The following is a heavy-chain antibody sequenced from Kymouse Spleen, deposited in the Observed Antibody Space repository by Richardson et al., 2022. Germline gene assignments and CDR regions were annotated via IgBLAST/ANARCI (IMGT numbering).Heavy chain of an antibody. CDR2: ISSSSSTI. D-gene: IGHD2-2*02. CDR1: GFTFSSYS. J-gene: IGHJ4*02. CDR3: ARQGLYCSSTSCRPFDY. Sequence: EVQLVESGGGLVQPGGSLRLSCAASGFTFSSYSMNWVRQAPGKGLEWVSYISSSSSTIYYADSVKGRFTISRDNAKNSLYLQMNSLRDEDTAVYYCARQGLYCSSTSCRPFDYWGQGTLVTVSS. V-gene: IGHV3-48*02.